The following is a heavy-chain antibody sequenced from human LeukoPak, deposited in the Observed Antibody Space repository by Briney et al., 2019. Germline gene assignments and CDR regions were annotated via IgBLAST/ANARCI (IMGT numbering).Heavy chain of an antibody. V-gene: IGHV4-34*01. CDR2: INHSGST. Sequence: SETLSLTCAVYGGSFSGYYWSWIRQPLGKGLEWIGEINHSGSTNYNPSLKSRVTISVDTSKNQFSLKLSSVTAADTAVYYCAREMSPGAFDIWGQGTMVTVSS. D-gene: IGHD5-24*01. CDR3: AREMSPGAFDI. J-gene: IGHJ3*02. CDR1: GGSFSGYY.